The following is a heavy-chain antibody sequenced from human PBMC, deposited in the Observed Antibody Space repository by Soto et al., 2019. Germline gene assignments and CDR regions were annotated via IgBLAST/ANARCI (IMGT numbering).Heavy chain of an antibody. V-gene: IGHV3-23*01. D-gene: IGHD2-2*02. CDR3: AKDLASIVVVPAAIAAFDI. CDR2: ISGSGGST. J-gene: IGHJ3*02. CDR1: GFTFSSYA. Sequence: GGSLRLSCAASGFTFSSYAMSWVRQAPGKGLEWVSAISGSGGSTYYADSLKGRFTISRDNSKNTLYLQMNSLRAEDTAVYYCAKDLASIVVVPAAIAAFDIWGQGTMVTVSS.